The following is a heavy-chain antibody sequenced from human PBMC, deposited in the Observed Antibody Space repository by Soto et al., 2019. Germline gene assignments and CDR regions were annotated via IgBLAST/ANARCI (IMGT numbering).Heavy chain of an antibody. CDR3: ARDGQLVINYFDY. CDR1: GFTFSSYW. V-gene: IGHV3-7*01. D-gene: IGHD6-13*01. CDR2: IKQDGSEK. J-gene: IGHJ4*02. Sequence: GGSLRLSCAACGFTFSSYWMSWVRQAPGKGLEWVANIKQDGSEKYYVDSVKGRFTISRDNAKNSLYLQMNSLRAEDTAVYYCARDGQLVINYFDYWGQGTLVTVSS.